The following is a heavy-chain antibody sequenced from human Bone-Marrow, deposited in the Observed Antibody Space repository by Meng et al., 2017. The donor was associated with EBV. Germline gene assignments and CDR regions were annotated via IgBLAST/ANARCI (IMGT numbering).Heavy chain of an antibody. Sequence: GQLVLSGAEVKKPGSSGKVSCKTSGGTFRGDAVSWVRQAPGQGLEWMGGLIPMSDAPHYAQKFQDRVRITADESTSTHYMDLSGLRSEDTAVYYCASESGRGFTPDYWGQGTLVTVSS. J-gene: IGHJ4*02. CDR1: GGTFRGDA. CDR2: LIPMSDAP. D-gene: IGHD3-10*01. CDR3: ASESGRGFTPDY. V-gene: IGHV1-69*01.